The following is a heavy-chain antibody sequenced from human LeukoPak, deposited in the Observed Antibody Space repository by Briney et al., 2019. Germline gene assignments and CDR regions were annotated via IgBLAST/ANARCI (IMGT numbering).Heavy chain of an antibody. V-gene: IGHV3-30-3*01. CDR2: ISYDGSNK. D-gene: IGHD6-6*01. Sequence: PGGSLRLSCAASGFTFSSYAMHWVRQAPGKGLEWVAVISYDGSNKYYADSVKGRFTISRDNSKNTLYLQMNSLRAEDTAVYYCAIASQFQHWGQGTLVTVSS. CDR3: AIASQFQH. CDR1: GFTFSSYA. J-gene: IGHJ1*01.